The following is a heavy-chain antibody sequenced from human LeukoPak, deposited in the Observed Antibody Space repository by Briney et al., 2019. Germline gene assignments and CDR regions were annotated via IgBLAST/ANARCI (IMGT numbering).Heavy chain of an antibody. Sequence: RGSLRLSCVASGFTFGTYAMNWVRQAPGKGLEWVSGISGSGGGTYYGDSVKGRFTISRDNSKNTVYLQMDNLRADDTVVYYCAKGGGSGSYYIFDFWGQVTLVTVLS. CDR3: AKGGGSGSYYIFDF. CDR2: ISGSGGGT. V-gene: IGHV3-23*01. J-gene: IGHJ4*02. CDR1: GFTFGTYA. D-gene: IGHD3-10*01.